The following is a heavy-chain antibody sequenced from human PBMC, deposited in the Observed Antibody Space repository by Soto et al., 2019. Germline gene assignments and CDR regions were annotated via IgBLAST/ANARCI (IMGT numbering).Heavy chain of an antibody. J-gene: IGHJ4*02. CDR2: MSPNSGRT. V-gene: IGHV1-8*01. CDR1: GYTFSNYD. CDR3: ARGKRYTNDY. Sequence: QVQLVQSGAEVKKPGASVKVSCKASGYTFSNYDINWVRQATGQGLEWMGWMSPNSGRTGYAQKFQGRVTMTRNTSSSTAYMELSSLRSEDTAVSYGARGKRYTNDYWGQGTLVTVSS. D-gene: IGHD2-2*02.